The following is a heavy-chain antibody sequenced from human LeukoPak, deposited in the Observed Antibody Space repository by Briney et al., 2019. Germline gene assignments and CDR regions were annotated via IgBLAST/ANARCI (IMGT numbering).Heavy chain of an antibody. CDR3: ARMGYCNGGSCMGVYY. D-gene: IGHD2-15*01. CDR2: IYPGDSDT. V-gene: IGHV5-51*01. J-gene: IGHJ4*02. CDR1: GYSFTSYW. Sequence: GESLKISCKGSGYSFTSYWIGWVRQMPGKGLEWMGIIYPGDSDTRYSPSFQGQVTISADKSISTAYLQWSSLKASDTAMYYCARMGYCNGGSCMGVYYWGQGTLVTVSS.